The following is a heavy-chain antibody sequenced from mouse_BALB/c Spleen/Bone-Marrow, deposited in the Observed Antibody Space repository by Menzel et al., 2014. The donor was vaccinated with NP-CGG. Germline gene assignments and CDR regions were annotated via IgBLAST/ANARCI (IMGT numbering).Heavy chain of an antibody. J-gene: IGHJ2*01. CDR2: IDPANGNT. Sequence: EVQGVESGAELVKPGASVKLSCTASGFNIXDTYMHWVKQRPEQGLEWIGRIDPANGNTKYDPKFQGKATITADTSSNTAYLQLSSLTSEDTAIYYCARTDYWGQGTTLTVSS. V-gene: IGHV14-3*02. CDR1: GFNIXDTY. CDR3: ARTDY.